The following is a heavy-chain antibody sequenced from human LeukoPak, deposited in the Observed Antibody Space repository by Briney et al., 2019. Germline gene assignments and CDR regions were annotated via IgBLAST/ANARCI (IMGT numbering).Heavy chain of an antibody. CDR3: ARVISSWYCEY. V-gene: IGHV3-7*01. Sequence: PGGSLRLSCAASGFTFSSYWMSWIRQAPGKGLEWVANIKQDGSENYYVDSVKGRFTISKDNAKNSLYLQMNSLRAEHTAWYCCARVISSWYCEYWGQGTRVSVPS. CDR1: GFTFSSYW. J-gene: IGHJ4*02. D-gene: IGHD6-13*01. CDR2: IKQDGSEN.